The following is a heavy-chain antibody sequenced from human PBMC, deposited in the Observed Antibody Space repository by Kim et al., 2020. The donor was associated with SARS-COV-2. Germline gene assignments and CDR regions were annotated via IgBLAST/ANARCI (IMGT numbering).Heavy chain of an antibody. CDR3: AREGLFYMDV. V-gene: IGHV3-7*01. Sequence: SQKNYVDSVKRRFTISGDNAKNSLYLRMNSLRVEDTAVYYCAREGLFYMDVWGKGTTVTVSS. D-gene: IGHD3-3*01. J-gene: IGHJ6*03. CDR2: SQK.